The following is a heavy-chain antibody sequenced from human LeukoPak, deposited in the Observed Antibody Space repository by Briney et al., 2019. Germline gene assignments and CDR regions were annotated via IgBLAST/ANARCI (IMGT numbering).Heavy chain of an antibody. V-gene: IGHV3-23*01. CDR2: ICGSGGST. CDR3: AKDPLHVDTAIPYGDYFDY. D-gene: IGHD5-18*01. Sequence: PGGSLRLSCAASGLTFSIYAMSWVRQAPGKGLEWVSAICGSGGSTYYADSVKGRLTISRDNSKNTLYLQMNSLRAEDTAVYYCAKDPLHVDTAIPYGDYFDYWGQGTLVTVSS. J-gene: IGHJ4*02. CDR1: GLTFSIYA.